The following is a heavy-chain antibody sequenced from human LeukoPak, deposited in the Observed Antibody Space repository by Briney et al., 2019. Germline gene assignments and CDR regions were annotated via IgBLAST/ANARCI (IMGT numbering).Heavy chain of an antibody. V-gene: IGHV4-34*01. CDR3: ARAPQSDYGTRWYFDL. Sequence: SETLSLTCAVYGGSFSAYYWSWIRQPPGRGLEWIGEIYHSGSTNYNPSLKSRVTISVDTSKNQFSLKLSSVTAADTAVYYCARAPQSDYGTRWYFDLWGRGTLVTVSS. CDR2: IYHSGST. J-gene: IGHJ2*01. CDR1: GGSFSAYY. D-gene: IGHD4-17*01.